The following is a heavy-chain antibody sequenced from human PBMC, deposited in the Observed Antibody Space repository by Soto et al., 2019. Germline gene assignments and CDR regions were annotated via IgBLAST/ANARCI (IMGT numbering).Heavy chain of an antibody. CDR3: ARGYCSGGNCYNGLDV. Sequence: QVQLVQSGAEVKKPGASVKVSCKAAGYTFSITYIHWVRQAPGQGLEWLGLVYPRGGGTNYNENFKGRVNMTRDTSTSTVYVDLSSLTSEDTAVYYCARGYCSGGNCYNGLDVWGQGTTVIVSS. CDR1: GYTFSITY. V-gene: IGHV1-46*01. D-gene: IGHD2-15*01. CDR2: VYPRGGGT. J-gene: IGHJ6*02.